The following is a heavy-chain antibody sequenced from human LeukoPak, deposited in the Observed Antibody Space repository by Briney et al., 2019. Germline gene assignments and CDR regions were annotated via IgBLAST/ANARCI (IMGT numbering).Heavy chain of an antibody. D-gene: IGHD2-8*01. CDR2: IRYDGSNK. Sequence: PGGSLRLSCAASGFTFSSYGMHWVRQAPGKGLEWVAFIRYDGSNKYYADSVKGRFTISRDNSKNTLYLQMNSLRAEDTAVYYCAKGRVLMVYAPYYFDYWGQGTLVTVSS. V-gene: IGHV3-30*02. J-gene: IGHJ4*02. CDR1: GFTFSSYG. CDR3: AKGRVLMVYAPYYFDY.